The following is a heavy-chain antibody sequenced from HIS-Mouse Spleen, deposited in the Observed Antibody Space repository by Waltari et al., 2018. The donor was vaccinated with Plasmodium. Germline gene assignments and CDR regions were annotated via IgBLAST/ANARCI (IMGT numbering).Heavy chain of an antibody. Sequence: QVQLVQSGAGVKKPGASVTVSCKVSGYTFTGDYLHWVRQAPGQGIEWLGWINPNSGGPTHSQKFQGRVTMTRDTSISPAYMELGRLRSDDTAVYYCARAGDQHFDYWGQGTLVTVSS. CDR3: ARAGDQHFDY. D-gene: IGHD7-27*01. CDR1: GYTFTGDY. V-gene: IGHV1-2*02. CDR2: INPNSGGP. J-gene: IGHJ4*02.